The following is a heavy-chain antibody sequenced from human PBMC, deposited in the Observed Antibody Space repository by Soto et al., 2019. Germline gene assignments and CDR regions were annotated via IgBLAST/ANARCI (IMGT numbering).Heavy chain of an antibody. D-gene: IGHD2-15*01. V-gene: IGHV3-7*01. J-gene: IGHJ4*02. CDR3: ARSAGWRDRFDY. Sequence: EVQLVESGGGLVQPGGSLRLSCAASGFSFHTYWMAWVRQAPGKGLEWVANIKEDGSGQFYVDSVKGRLSISRDNANYSLFLQMNSRRAEDTAVYYCARSAGWRDRFDYWGQGTLVTVSS. CDR2: IKEDGSGQ. CDR1: GFSFHTYW.